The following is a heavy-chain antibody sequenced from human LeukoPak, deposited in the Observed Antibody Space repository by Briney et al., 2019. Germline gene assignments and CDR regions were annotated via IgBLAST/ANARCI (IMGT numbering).Heavy chain of an antibody. CDR2: IYSSGTT. Sequence: SETLSLTCSVSGDSINTDYWSWLPQPAGKGPEWIGRIYSSGTTNYNPSLKSRVTMSLDKSKNQFSLKLTSVTAADTAVYYCARSDSSSAYTAFDYWGQGTLVTVSS. CDR1: GDSINTDY. D-gene: IGHD2-2*01. V-gene: IGHV4-4*07. J-gene: IGHJ4*02. CDR3: ARSDSSSAYTAFDY.